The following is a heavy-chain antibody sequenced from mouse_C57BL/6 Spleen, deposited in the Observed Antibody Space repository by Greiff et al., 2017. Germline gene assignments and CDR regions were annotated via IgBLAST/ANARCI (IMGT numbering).Heavy chain of an antibody. CDR3: ARGGTTVVAPDY. CDR2: ISDGGSYT. J-gene: IGHJ2*01. D-gene: IGHD1-1*01. Sequence: EVNVVESGGGLVKPGGSLKLSCAASGFTFSSYAMSWVRQTPEKRLEWVATISDGGSYTYYPDNVKGRFTISRDNAKNNLYLQMSHLKSEDTAMYYCARGGTTVVAPDYWGQGTTLTVSS. CDR1: GFTFSSYA. V-gene: IGHV5-4*03.